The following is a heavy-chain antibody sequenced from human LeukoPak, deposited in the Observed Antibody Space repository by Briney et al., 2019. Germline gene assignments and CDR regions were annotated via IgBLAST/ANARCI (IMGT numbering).Heavy chain of an antibody. CDR2: MNPNSGNT. V-gene: IGHV1-8*01. D-gene: IGHD3-3*01. CDR3: ARVPLNSNYDFWSGYLVYGMDV. CDR1: GYTFASYD. Sequence: ASVKVSCKASGYTFASYDINWVRQATGQGLVWMGWMNPNSGNTGYAQKFQGRATMTRNTSISTAYMELSSLRSEDTAVYYCARVPLNSNYDFWSGYLVYGMDVWGQGTTVTVSS. J-gene: IGHJ6*02.